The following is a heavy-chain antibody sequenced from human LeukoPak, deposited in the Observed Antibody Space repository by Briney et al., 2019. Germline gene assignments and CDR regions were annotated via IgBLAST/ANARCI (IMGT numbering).Heavy chain of an antibody. CDR1: GFTFSSYA. CDR2: ISGSGGST. V-gene: IGHV3-23*01. Sequence: GGSLRLSCVVSGFTFSSYAMSWVRQAPGKGLEWVSAISGSGGSTYYADSVKGRFTISRDNSKNTLYLQMNSLRAEDTAVYYCAKDGYAQGASPNWFDPWGQGTLVTVSS. CDR3: AKDGYAQGASPNWFDP. D-gene: IGHD2-2*03. J-gene: IGHJ5*02.